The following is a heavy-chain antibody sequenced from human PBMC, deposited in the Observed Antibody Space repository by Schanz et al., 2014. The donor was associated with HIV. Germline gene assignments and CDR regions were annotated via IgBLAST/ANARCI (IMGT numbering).Heavy chain of an antibody. CDR2: IIPIFGTT. Sequence: QVQLVQSGAEVKKPGSSVKVSCKVFGGTFSNYAISWVRQAPGQGLEWMGGIIPIFGTTNYAQMFQGRVTIAADESTSTVYMHLSSLRSEDTAVYYCARTYTGDWSTGADWGQGTLVTVSS. V-gene: IGHV1-69*01. J-gene: IGHJ4*02. CDR3: ARTYTGDWSTGAD. D-gene: IGHD2-21*02. CDR1: GGTFSNYA.